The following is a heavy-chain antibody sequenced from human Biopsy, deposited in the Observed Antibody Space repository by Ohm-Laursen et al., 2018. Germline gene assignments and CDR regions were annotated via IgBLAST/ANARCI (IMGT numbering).Heavy chain of an antibody. CDR3: ARDYDTSGYYYVS. D-gene: IGHD3-22*01. V-gene: IGHV4-39*01. CDR1: GGSMSNNNNY. J-gene: IGHJ5*02. Sequence: GTLSLTCHVSGGSMSNNNNYWGWIRQPPGKGLEWIGSIFYRGSTHYKPSLKSRVNISVDTSKNQFSLKLNSVTAADTAVYYCARDYDTSGYYYVSWGQGTLVTVSS. CDR2: IFYRGST.